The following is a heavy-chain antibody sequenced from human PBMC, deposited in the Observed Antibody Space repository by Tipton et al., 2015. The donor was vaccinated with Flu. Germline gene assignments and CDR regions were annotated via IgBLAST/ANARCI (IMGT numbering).Heavy chain of an antibody. Sequence: QLVQSGGGLVKPGGYLRLSCAASRFTFSRYAMSWVRQAPGKGLEWISHISSSGSTINYADSVKGRFTISRDNAKNSLYLQMNSLRPEDTAVYYCARDHPPSITVLGEITDYFGMDVWGQGTTVTVSS. V-gene: IGHV3-11*01. CDR2: ISSSGSTI. D-gene: IGHD3-3*01. J-gene: IGHJ6*02. CDR1: RFTFSRYA. CDR3: ARDHPPSITVLGEITDYFGMDV.